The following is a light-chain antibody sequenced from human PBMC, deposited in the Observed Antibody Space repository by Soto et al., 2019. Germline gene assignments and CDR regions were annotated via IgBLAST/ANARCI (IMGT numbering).Light chain of an antibody. CDR2: EVT. Sequence: QSVLAQPPSASGSPGQSVTISCTGTSSDVAGYNYVSWYQQHPGKAPKLIIYEVTKRPSGVPDRFPGSKSGNTASLTVSGLQAEDEADYYCSSYAGSSTLGVFGTGTKVTVL. CDR3: SSYAGSSTLGV. J-gene: IGLJ1*01. V-gene: IGLV2-8*01. CDR1: SSDVAGYNY.